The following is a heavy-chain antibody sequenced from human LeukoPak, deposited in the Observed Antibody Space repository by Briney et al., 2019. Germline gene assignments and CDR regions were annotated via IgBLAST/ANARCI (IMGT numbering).Heavy chain of an antibody. CDR1: GGSISGGKDF. J-gene: IGHJ4*02. CDR2: IYYSGST. Sequence: SETLSLTCTVSGGSISGGKDFWAWIRQPPGKGLEWIGSIYYSGSTYYSPSLKGRATISVDTSKSEFSLNLHSVTAADTAVYFCARRGITYSSSFFDSWGQGTLVTVSS. CDR3: ARRGITYSSSFFDS. D-gene: IGHD6-13*01. V-gene: IGHV4-39*01.